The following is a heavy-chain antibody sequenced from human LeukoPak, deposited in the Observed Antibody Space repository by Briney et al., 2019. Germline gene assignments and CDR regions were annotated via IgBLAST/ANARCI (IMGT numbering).Heavy chain of an antibody. V-gene: IGHV4-4*07. CDR2: IQPTGNT. CDR1: GASISSYY. D-gene: IGHD2/OR15-2a*01. J-gene: IGHJ6*02. CDR3: AREGSFLLPQYNFYGVDV. Sequence: SETLSLTCSVSGASISSYYWSWIRQSAGRGLEWIGRIQPTGNTNISPSLKNRITMSIDTSKRQFSLKLNSVTAADTAVYYCAREGSFLLPQYNFYGVDVWGQGTTATVSS.